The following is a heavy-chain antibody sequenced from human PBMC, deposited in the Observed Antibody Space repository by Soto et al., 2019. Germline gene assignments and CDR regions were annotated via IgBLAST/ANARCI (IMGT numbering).Heavy chain of an antibody. CDR2: IIPIFGTA. CDR3: AREPTIAVAGTFDY. J-gene: IGHJ4*02. D-gene: IGHD6-19*01. Sequence: SVKVSCKASGGTFSSYAISWVRQAPGQGLEWMGGIIPIFGTANYAQKFQGRVTITADESTSTAYMELSSLRSEDTAVYYCAREPTIAVAGTFDYWGQGTLVTVSS. V-gene: IGHV1-69*13. CDR1: GGTFSSYA.